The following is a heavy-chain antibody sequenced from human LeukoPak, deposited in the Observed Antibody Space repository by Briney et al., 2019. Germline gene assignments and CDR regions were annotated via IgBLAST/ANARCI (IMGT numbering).Heavy chain of an antibody. CDR1: GFTFSSYW. CDR2: IKQDGSEK. Sequence: GGSLRLSCAASGFTFSSYWMSWVRQAPGKGLEWVANIKQDGSEKYYVDSVKGRFTISRDNARNSLYLQMNSLRAEDTAVYYCARVSSKATVRGLITKKNYYYYYMDVWGKGTTVTISS. V-gene: IGHV3-7*01. CDR3: ARVSSKATVRGLITKKNYYYYYMDV. D-gene: IGHD3-10*01. J-gene: IGHJ6*03.